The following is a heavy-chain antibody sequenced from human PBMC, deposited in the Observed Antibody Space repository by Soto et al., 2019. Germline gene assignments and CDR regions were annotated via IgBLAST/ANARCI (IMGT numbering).Heavy chain of an antibody. CDR1: GFSFSTYE. J-gene: IGHJ4*02. Sequence: WGSLRLSCAASGFSFSTYEMNCVRQAPWKALEWVSSISSTTNYIYYGDSMKGRFTISRDNAKNSLYLEMNSLRAEDTAVYYCARESEDLTSNFDYWGQGTLVTVSS. CDR2: ISSTTNYI. CDR3: ARESEDLTSNFDY. V-gene: IGHV3-21*06.